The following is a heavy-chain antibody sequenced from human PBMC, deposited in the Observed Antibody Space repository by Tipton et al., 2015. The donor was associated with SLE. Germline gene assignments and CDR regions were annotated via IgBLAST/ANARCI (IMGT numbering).Heavy chain of an antibody. Sequence: QLVQSGAEVKKPGASVRVSCKASGYTFTSYAITWVRQAPGQGLEWMAWISGYNGNTNHAQRFQGRVTMTTDTSTDTAYMELRGLGSDDTAVYYCARVERLSSRSSFDYWGQGTLVTVSS. D-gene: IGHD6-25*01. CDR2: ISGYNGNT. CDR1: GYTFTSYA. V-gene: IGHV1-18*01. J-gene: IGHJ4*02. CDR3: ARVERLSSRSSFDY.